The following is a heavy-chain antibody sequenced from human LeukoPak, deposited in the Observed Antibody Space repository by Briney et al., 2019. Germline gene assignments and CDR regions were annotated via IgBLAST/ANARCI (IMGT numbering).Heavy chain of an antibody. CDR3: AKEGVAVAGLGLYYFDY. CDR2: IRYHGSDK. D-gene: IGHD6-19*01. V-gene: IGHV3-30*02. Sequence: GGSLRLSCAASGFTFNNYGMHWVRQVPGKGLEWVAFIRYHGSDKYYTDSVKGRFTISRDNAKNSLYLQMNSLRAEDMALYYCAKEGVAVAGLGLYYFDYWGQGTLVTVSS. CDR1: GFTFNNYG. J-gene: IGHJ4*02.